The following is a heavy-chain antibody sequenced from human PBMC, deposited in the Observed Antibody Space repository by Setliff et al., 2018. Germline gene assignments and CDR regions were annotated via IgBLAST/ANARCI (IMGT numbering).Heavy chain of an antibody. Sequence: AGGSLRLSCAASGFTFSSYSMNWVRQAPGKGLEWVSYTSSSSSTIYYADSVKGRFTISRDNAKNSLYLQMDSLRGEDTAVYYCVRDRWKVMVNKGDDAFDLWGQGTMVTVSS. J-gene: IGHJ3*01. CDR3: VRDRWKVMVNKGDDAFDL. CDR2: TSSSSSTI. V-gene: IGHV3-48*01. D-gene: IGHD5-18*01. CDR1: GFTFSSYS.